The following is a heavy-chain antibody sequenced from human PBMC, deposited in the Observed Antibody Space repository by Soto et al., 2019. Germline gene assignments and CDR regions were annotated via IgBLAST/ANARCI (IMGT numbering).Heavy chain of an antibody. Sequence: SETLSLTCTVSGGSISSYYWTWIRQPPGKGLEWIASFYYTGSADYNPSLKSRITGSVASSRTQFSLRLRSVTAADSAVYYCARALLSRPREYYFGMDVWGQGATVTVSS. V-gene: IGHV4-59*01. CDR1: GGSISSYY. CDR2: FYYTGSA. J-gene: IGHJ6*02. CDR3: ARALLSRPREYYFGMDV.